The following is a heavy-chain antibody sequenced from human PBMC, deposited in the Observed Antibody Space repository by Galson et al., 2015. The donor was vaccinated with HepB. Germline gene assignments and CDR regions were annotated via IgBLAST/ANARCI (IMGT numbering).Heavy chain of an antibody. J-gene: IGHJ4*02. CDR3: ARRALRGVGSPAGNYFDY. CDR1: GFTFSSYA. CDR2: ISYDGSNK. V-gene: IGHV3-30*04. D-gene: IGHD3-10*01. Sequence: SLRLSCAASGFTFSSYAMHWARQAPGKGLEWVAVISYDGSNKYYADSVKGRFTISRDNSKNTLYLQMNSLRAEDTAVYYCARRALRGVGSPAGNYFDYWGQGTLVTVSP.